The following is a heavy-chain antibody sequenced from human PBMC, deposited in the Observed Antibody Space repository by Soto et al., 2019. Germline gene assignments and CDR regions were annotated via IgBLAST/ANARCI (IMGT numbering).Heavy chain of an antibody. D-gene: IGHD4-17*01. J-gene: IGHJ4*02. CDR3: AREWRTTYGDYGNFDY. CDR1: GFTFSSYW. CDR2: IKRDGSEK. V-gene: IGHV3-7*03. Sequence: EVQLVESGGGLVQPGGSLRVSCAASGFTFSSYWMNWVRQAPGKGLEWVANIKRDGSEKYYVDSVKGRFTISRDNAKNSLYLQMNSLRAEDTAVYYCAREWRTTYGDYGNFDYWGQGTLVTVSS.